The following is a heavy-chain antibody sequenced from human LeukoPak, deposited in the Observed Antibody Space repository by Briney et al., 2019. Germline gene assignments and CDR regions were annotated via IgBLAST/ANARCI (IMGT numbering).Heavy chain of an antibody. Sequence: ASVEVSCKASGYTFTSYGISWVRQAPGQGLEWMGWISAYNGNTNYAQKLQGRVTMTRNTSISTAYMELSSLRSEDTAVYYCAGDNGGTAMAYYYYYMDVWGKGTTVTISS. V-gene: IGHV1-18*01. CDR1: GYTFTSYG. CDR2: ISAYNGNT. D-gene: IGHD5-18*01. J-gene: IGHJ6*03. CDR3: AGDNGGTAMAYYYYYMDV.